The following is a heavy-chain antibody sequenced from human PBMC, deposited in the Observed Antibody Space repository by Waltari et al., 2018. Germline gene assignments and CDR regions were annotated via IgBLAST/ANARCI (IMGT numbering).Heavy chain of an antibody. CDR2: LIPIFGTA. CDR3: ARDGGVTLRPGGW. CDR1: GGTFSSYA. J-gene: IGHJ4*02. V-gene: IGHV1-69*08. D-gene: IGHD3-16*01. Sequence: QVQLVQSGAEVKKPGSSVKVSCKASGGTFSSYAIRWMRQAPGQGLEWMGRLIPIFGTANYAQKFQGRVTITADKSTSTAYMELSSLRSEDTAVYYCARDGGVTLRPGGWWGQGTLVTVSS.